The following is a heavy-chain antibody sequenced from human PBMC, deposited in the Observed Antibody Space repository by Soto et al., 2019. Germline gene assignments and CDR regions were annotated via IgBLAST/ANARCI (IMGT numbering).Heavy chain of an antibody. CDR2: ISGSGST. Sequence: SETLSLTCTVSGGSVSSGYNYWSWIRQSPGKGLEWIGYISGSGSTGYNPSLKNRLTMSVDRSKNQFTLRLTSVTAADTAVYFCATESGSTYGYFDYWGQGTQVTVSA. V-gene: IGHV4-30-4*01. CDR3: ATESGSTYGYFDY. CDR1: GGSVSSGYNY. D-gene: IGHD5-18*01. J-gene: IGHJ4*02.